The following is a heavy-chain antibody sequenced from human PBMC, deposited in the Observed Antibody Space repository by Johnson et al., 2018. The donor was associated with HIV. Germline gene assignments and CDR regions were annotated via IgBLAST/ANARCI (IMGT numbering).Heavy chain of an antibody. CDR3: VKERQLVRSFDI. V-gene: IGHV3-23*04. Sequence: VQLVESGGGLLQPGGSLILSCASSGFTFSSSSMSWVRHAPWTVLAWVSAIFVSGCSTYYADSVKGRYTISRDNSKNTLYLQMNSLRAEDTAVYYCVKERQLVRSFDIWGQGTMVTVS. J-gene: IGHJ3*02. CDR2: IFVSGCST. CDR1: GFTFSSSS. D-gene: IGHD6-6*01.